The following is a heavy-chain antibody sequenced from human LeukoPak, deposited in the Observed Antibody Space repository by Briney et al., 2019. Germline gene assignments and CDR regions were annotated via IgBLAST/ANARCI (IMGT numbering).Heavy chain of an antibody. Sequence: GGSLRLSCAASAFTFSSYAMSWVRQAPGKGLEWVSGISGSGMSTYYADSVKGRFTISRDNSKKTAYLQMNSLRAEDTAVYYCARDQGGTGSWYEGEGYWGQGTLVTVSS. J-gene: IGHJ4*02. CDR2: ISGSGMST. CDR1: AFTFSSYA. V-gene: IGHV3-23*01. CDR3: ARDQGGTGSWYEGEGY. D-gene: IGHD6-13*01.